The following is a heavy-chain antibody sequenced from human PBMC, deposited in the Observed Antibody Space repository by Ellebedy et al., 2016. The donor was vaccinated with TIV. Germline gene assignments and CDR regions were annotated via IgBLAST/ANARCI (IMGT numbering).Heavy chain of an antibody. J-gene: IGHJ4*02. CDR3: ARFGNSGWYFDY. D-gene: IGHD6-19*01. CDR1: GYSFSTYW. V-gene: IGHV5-10-1*01. Sequence: GESLKISCKGVGYSFSTYWISWVRLMPGKGLEWMGRIDPSYSYTNYSPSFQGHVTISVDKSKATAFLQWNSLRASDTAMYFCARFGNSGWYFDYWGQGTLVTASA. CDR2: IDPSYSYT.